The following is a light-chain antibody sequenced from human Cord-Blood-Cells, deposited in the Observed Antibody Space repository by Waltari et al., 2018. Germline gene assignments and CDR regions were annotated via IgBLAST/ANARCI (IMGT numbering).Light chain of an antibody. CDR1: QSVSSSY. CDR2: GAS. J-gene: IGKJ4*01. Sequence: EIVLTQSPGTLSLSPGERATLSCRAGQSVSSSYLAWYQQNLGQAPRLLIYGASSSATGIPDRFSGSGSGTDFTLTISRLEPEAFAVYFCQQYGSSPPLTVGGGTKVEIK. V-gene: IGKV3-20*01. CDR3: QQYGSSPPLT.